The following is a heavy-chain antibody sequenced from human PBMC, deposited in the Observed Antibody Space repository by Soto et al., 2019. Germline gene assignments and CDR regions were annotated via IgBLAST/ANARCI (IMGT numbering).Heavy chain of an antibody. CDR2: ISPSSSSI. D-gene: IGHD3-22*01. CDR1: GFPFSSYS. Sequence: GGSLKLSCAASGFPFSSYSMNWVRQAPGKGREGVSYISPSSSSIYYADSVKGRFTISRDNAKNSLYLQMNSLRAEDTAVYYCARVAYYYDSSGYFYWGQGT. CDR3: ARVAYYYDSSGYFY. J-gene: IGHJ4*02. V-gene: IGHV3-48*01.